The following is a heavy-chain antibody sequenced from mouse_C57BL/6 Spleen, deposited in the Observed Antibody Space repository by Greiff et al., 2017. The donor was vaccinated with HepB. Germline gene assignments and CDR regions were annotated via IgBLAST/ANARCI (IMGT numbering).Heavy chain of an antibody. D-gene: IGHD2-3*01. CDR3: ARGVPSLYDSHFDY. Sequence: QVQLQQSGPELVKPGASVKLSCKASGYTFTSYDINWVKQRPGQGLEWIGWIYPRDGSTKYNEKFKGKATLTVDTSSSTAYMELHSLTSEDSAVYFCARGVPSLYDSHFDYWGQGTTLTVSS. CDR2: IYPRDGST. CDR1: GYTFTSYD. J-gene: IGHJ2*01. V-gene: IGHV1-85*01.